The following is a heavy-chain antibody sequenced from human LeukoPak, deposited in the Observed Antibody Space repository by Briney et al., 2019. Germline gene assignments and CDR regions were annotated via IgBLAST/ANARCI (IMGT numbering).Heavy chain of an antibody. CDR3: ARMYYDILTGFDAFDI. V-gene: IGHV4-39*07. CDR2: IYYSGST. J-gene: IGHJ3*02. Sequence: SETLSLTCTVSGGSISSSSYYWGWIRQPPGKGLEWLGSIYYSGSTYYNPSLKSRVTISVDTSKNQFSLKLSSVTAADTAVYYCARMYYDILTGFDAFDIWGQGTMVTVSS. D-gene: IGHD3-9*01. CDR1: GGSISSSSYY.